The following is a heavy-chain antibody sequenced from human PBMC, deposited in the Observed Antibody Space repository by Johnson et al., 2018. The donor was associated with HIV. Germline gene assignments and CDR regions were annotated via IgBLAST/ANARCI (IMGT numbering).Heavy chain of an antibody. V-gene: IGHV3-30-3*01. CDR2: ISYDANNK. J-gene: IGHJ3*02. CDR1: GYTFSSYA. Sequence: QVQLVESGGGVVQPGRSLRLSCAASGYTFSSYAMHWVRQAPGKGLEWVAVISYDANNKYYADSVKGRFTISRDNSKNTLYLQMNSLRAEDTAVYFCARDQGYNGFEPDAFDIWGRGTMVTVSS. D-gene: IGHD5-12*01. CDR3: ARDQGYNGFEPDAFDI.